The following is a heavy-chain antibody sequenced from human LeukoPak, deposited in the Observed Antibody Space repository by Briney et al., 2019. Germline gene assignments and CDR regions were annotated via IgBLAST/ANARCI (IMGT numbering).Heavy chain of an antibody. V-gene: IGHV3-21*01. Sequence: PGGSLRLSCAASGFTFSDYSMTSVRQAPGKGLEWVASVNTVSSYIYYADSMRGRFTISRDNAKNSLFLQMNSLRAEDTAVYYCARLRRNSDRSDFFYYYDHWGQGTLVTVSS. CDR1: GFTFSDYS. J-gene: IGHJ4*02. CDR2: VNTVSSYI. CDR3: ARLRRNSDRSDFFYYYDH. D-gene: IGHD3-22*01.